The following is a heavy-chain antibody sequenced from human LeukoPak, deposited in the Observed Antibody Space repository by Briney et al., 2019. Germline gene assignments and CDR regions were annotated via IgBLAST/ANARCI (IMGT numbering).Heavy chain of an antibody. V-gene: IGHV5-51*01. CDR3: ARQLLWFGELSAPFDY. Sequence: GESLKISCKGSGYSFTSYWIGWVRQMPGKGLEWMGIIYPGDSDTRYGPSFQGQVTISADKSISTAYLQWSSLKASDTAMYYCARQLLWFGELSAPFDYWGQGTLVTVSS. CDR1: GYSFTSYW. D-gene: IGHD3-10*01. J-gene: IGHJ4*02. CDR2: IYPGDSDT.